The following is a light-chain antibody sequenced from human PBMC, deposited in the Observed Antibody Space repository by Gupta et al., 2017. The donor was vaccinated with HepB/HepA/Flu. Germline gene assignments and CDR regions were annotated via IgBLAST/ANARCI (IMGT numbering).Light chain of an antibody. CDR2: EVT. V-gene: IGLV2-8*01. CDR3: ASYAGITKL. J-gene: IGLJ2*01. CDR1: TSDIGAYNF. Sequence: QSALTQPHSASGSPGQSVTISCTGPTSDIGAYNFVSWYQQYPGKVPKLIIYEVTQRPAGVPDRFSGSKSGTTASLTISGLQTEDEADYDCASYAGITKLFGGGTKLTVL.